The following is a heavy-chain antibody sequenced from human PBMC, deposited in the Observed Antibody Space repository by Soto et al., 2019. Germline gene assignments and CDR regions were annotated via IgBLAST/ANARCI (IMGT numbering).Heavy chain of an antibody. Sequence: ASVKVSCKASGGTFSSYAISWVRQAPGQGLEWMGGIIPIFGTANYAQKFQGRVTITADESTSTAYMELSSLRSEDTAVYYCARDPRGYDFWSGRGYYYFGMDVWGQGTTVTVSS. CDR1: GGTFSSYA. J-gene: IGHJ6*02. CDR3: ARDPRGYDFWSGRGYYYFGMDV. CDR2: IIPIFGTA. V-gene: IGHV1-69*13. D-gene: IGHD3-3*01.